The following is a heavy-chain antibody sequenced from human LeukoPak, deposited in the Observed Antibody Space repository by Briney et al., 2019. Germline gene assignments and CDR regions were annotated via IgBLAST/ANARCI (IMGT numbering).Heavy chain of an antibody. J-gene: IGHJ4*02. CDR3: ARGDFWSGYYLDY. D-gene: IGHD3-3*01. CDR2: IIPILGIA. V-gene: IGHV1-69*04. Sequence: GASVKVSCKASGGTFSSYAISWVRQAPGQGLEWMGRIIPILGIANYAQKFQGRVTITADKSTSTAYMELSSLRSEDTAVYYCARGDFWSGYYLDYWGQGTLVTVSS. CDR1: GGTFSSYA.